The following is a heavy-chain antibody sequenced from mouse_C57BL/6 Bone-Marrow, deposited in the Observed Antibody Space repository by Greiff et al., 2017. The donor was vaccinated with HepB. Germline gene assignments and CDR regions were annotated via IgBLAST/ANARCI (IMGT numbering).Heavy chain of an antibody. Sequence: EVKLMESGGGLVKPGGSLKLSCAASGFTFSDYGMHWVRQAPEKGLEWVAYISSGSSTIYYADTVKGRITISRDNAKNTMFLQMNSLRSEGTAMYYSAIWDRDYWGQGTTLTVSS. J-gene: IGHJ2*01. CDR2: ISSGSSTI. V-gene: IGHV5-17*01. D-gene: IGHD3-3*01. CDR1: GFTFSDYG. CDR3: AIWDRDY.